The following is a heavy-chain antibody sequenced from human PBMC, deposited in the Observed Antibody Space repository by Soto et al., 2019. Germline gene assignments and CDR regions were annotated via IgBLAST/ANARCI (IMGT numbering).Heavy chain of an antibody. Sequence: QVQLVQSGAEVKKPGASVKVSCKASGFTFTSYNLHWVRQAPGQGLDWMGIINPSVGSTTYAQNFQERVTMTRDTSTSTVYMELSSLRSEDTAVYSCARARDMDVWGQGTTVTVSS. V-gene: IGHV1-46*01. CDR3: ARARDMDV. CDR1: GFTFTSYN. CDR2: INPSVGST. J-gene: IGHJ6*02.